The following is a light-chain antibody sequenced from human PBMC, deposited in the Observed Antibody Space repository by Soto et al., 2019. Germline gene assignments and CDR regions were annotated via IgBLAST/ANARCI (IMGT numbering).Light chain of an antibody. CDR2: DAS. J-gene: IGKJ4*01. Sequence: DIQMTQSPSSLYASLGDRVTISCRASQGISSHLAWFQQRPGKAPKSLIYDASSLQRGVPSKFSGSGSGTDFTLTISDLQPEDFATYYCQQYSSRPLTFGGGTKVDIK. V-gene: IGKV1-16*02. CDR3: QQYSSRPLT. CDR1: QGISSH.